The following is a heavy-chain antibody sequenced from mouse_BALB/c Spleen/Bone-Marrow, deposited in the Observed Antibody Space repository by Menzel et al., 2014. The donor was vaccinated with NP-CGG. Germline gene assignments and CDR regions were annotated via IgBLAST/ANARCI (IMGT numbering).Heavy chain of an antibody. V-gene: IGHV1-4*01. D-gene: IGHD2-1*01. Sequence: QVQLQQSGAELARPGASVKMSCKASDYTFTSYTMHWVKQRPGQGLEWIGYINPSSGYTNYNQKFKDKATLTADKSSSTAYMQLSSLTSEDAAVYYCAARYYGNSGWFAYWGQGTLVTVSA. J-gene: IGHJ3*01. CDR1: DYTFTSYT. CDR3: AARYYGNSGWFAY. CDR2: INPSSGYT.